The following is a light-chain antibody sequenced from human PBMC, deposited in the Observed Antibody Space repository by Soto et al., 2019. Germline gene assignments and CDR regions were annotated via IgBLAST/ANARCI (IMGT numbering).Light chain of an antibody. Sequence: QLVLTQPPSASGTPGQRVPISCSGSSSDIGSSYVYWYRQLPGTAPKLLIYANNQRPSGVPDRFSGSKSGTSASLAISGLRSEDEADYYCATWDDSLSGWVFGGGTKLTVL. CDR2: ANN. CDR3: ATWDDSLSGWV. J-gene: IGLJ3*02. CDR1: SSDIGSSY. V-gene: IGLV1-47*02.